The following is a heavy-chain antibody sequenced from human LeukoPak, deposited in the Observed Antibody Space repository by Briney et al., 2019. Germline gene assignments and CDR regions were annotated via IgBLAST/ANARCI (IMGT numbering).Heavy chain of an antibody. CDR1: GFTFSGYG. J-gene: IGHJ3*02. Sequence: GGSLRLSCAASGFTFSGYGMFWVRQAPGKGLEWISSISTGGTYIYYADSVKGRFTISRNNAKNSLYLQMNSLRADDTAVYYCAKSRSSWSDDTFDIWGQGTMVTVSS. CDR3: AKSRSSWSDDTFDI. D-gene: IGHD6-13*01. V-gene: IGHV3-21*01. CDR2: ISTGGTYI.